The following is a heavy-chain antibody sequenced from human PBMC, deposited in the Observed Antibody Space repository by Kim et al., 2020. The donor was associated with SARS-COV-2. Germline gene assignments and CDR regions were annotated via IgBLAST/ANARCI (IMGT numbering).Heavy chain of an antibody. D-gene: IGHD3-10*01. J-gene: IGHJ4*02. Sequence: VKGRITISRENAKNSLYLQMNSLRAGDTAVYYCARGATYYYGSGSYSFDYWGQGTLVTVSS. V-gene: IGHV3-13*01. CDR3: ARGATYYYGSGSYSFDY.